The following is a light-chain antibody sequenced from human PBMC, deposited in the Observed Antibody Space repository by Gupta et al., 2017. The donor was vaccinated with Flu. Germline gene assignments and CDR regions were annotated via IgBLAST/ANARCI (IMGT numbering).Light chain of an antibody. V-gene: IGKV2-24*01. CDR3: MQAEKFPLT. Sequence: VTLGQPASSDCRSSQSRVSTDGNTYLSWHQQRPGQPPRLLIYKISKRLCGVPDRFSGSGAGTNFTLKISRVEAEDVGVYYCMQAEKFPLTFGGGTKVEIK. CDR1: QSRVSTDGNTY. J-gene: IGKJ4*01. CDR2: KIS.